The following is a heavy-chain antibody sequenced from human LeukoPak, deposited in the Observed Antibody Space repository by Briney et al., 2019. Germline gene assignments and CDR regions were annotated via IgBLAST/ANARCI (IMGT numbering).Heavy chain of an antibody. Sequence: SQTLSLTCTVSDDSISSGRYYWSWIRQSAGKGLEWIGRIHSSGNTNYNPSLKSRVTISVDTSKNHFSPKLTSVSIADTAVYYCAREGAAQRGEGSFDYWGQGTLVPVSS. J-gene: IGHJ4*02. CDR2: IHSSGNT. CDR1: DDSISSGRYY. CDR3: AREGAAQRGEGSFDY. D-gene: IGHD3-10*01. V-gene: IGHV4-61*02.